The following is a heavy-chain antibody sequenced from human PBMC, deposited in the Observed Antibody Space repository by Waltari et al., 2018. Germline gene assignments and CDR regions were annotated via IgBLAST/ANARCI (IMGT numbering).Heavy chain of an antibody. Sequence: QVQLVASGGGVVQPGMSLRLPCAASGVSPGTYGMHWVRQAPGKGLEWVALIFFGGGVSFYADSVRGRFTISRDNSKNTLYLDINSLRLDDTAIYYCAKDAFGNTYLDHWGQGTLVTVSS. D-gene: IGHD3-10*01. CDR2: IFFGGGVS. V-gene: IGHV3-30*19. CDR1: GVSPGTYG. CDR3: AKDAFGNTYLDH. J-gene: IGHJ4*02.